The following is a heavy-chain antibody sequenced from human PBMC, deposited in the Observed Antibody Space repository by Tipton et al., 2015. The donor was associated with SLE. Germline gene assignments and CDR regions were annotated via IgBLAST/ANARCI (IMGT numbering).Heavy chain of an antibody. Sequence: TLSLTCTVSGGSISSSSYYWGWIRQPPGKGLEWLGSIYYSGSTDYNPSRKSRVTMSVDTSKNQFSLKPSSVTAADTAVYYCARDKEERAGHDAFDLWGQGTMVTVSS. CDR1: GGSISSSSYY. CDR3: ARDKEERAGHDAFDL. CDR2: IYYSGST. V-gene: IGHV4-39*07. J-gene: IGHJ3*01. D-gene: IGHD6-19*01.